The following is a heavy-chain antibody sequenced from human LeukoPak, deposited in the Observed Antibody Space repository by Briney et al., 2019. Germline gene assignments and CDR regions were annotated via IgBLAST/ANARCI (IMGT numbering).Heavy chain of an antibody. CDR1: GGSFSHYY. V-gene: IGHV4-34*01. CDR2: IHPSGST. CDR3: SRGGGDSKTGDY. J-gene: IGHJ4*02. D-gene: IGHD2-21*01. Sequence: SETLSLTCAIYGGSFSHYYWSWIRQPPGKGLEWVGHIHPSGSTSFNPSLESRVSISKDTSKNQFSLKLTSVTAAVTAVYYCSRGGGDSKTGDYWGQGTLVTVSS.